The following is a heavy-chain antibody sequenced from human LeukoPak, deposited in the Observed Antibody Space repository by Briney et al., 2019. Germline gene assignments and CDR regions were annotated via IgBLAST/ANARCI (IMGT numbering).Heavy chain of an antibody. CDR3: ARGLLERLPTLGY. V-gene: IGHV4-34*01. Sequence: SQSLSLTCAVYGGSFSGYYWGWIRQPPGKGLEWIGEINPSGSTNYHPSLRSRVTISVDTSKNQFSLKLSSVTAADTAVYYCARGLLERLPTLGYWGQGTLVTVSS. CDR2: INPSGST. J-gene: IGHJ4*02. CDR1: GGSFSGYY. D-gene: IGHD3-3*01.